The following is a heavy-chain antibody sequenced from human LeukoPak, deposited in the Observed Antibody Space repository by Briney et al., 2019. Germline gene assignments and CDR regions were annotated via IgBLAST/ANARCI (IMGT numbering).Heavy chain of an antibody. D-gene: IGHD3-10*01. CDR1: GGTSSSYA. CDR3: AITMVRGVMRGNFDY. CDR2: IIPIFGTA. Sequence: GASVKVSCKASGGTSSSYAISWVRQAPGQGLEWMGRIIPIFGTANYAQKFQGRVTITTDESTSTAYMELSSLRSEDTAVYYCAITMVRGVMRGNFDYWGQGTLVTVSS. J-gene: IGHJ4*02. V-gene: IGHV1-69*05.